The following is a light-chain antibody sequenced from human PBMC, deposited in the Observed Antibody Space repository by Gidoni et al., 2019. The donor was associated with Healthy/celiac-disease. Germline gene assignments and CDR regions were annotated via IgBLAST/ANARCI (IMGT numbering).Light chain of an antibody. J-gene: IGKJ1*01. V-gene: IGKV4-1*01. CDR2: WAS. Sequence: DIVMTQSPDSLAVSLGERATINCKSSQSVLYSSNNKNYLAWYQQKPGQPPKLLIYWASTRESGVPDRFSGSGSGTDFTLTISSLQAEDVAVYYCQQYYSTPGTFGQGTKVVIK. CDR1: QSVLYSSNNKNY. CDR3: QQYYSTPGT.